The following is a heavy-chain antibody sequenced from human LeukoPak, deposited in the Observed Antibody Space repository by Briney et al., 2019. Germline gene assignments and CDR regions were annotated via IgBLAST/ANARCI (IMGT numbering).Heavy chain of an antibody. CDR3: AKAGYSGYDYVY. Sequence: GGSLRLSCAASGFTFSTYAMGWVRQAPGKGLEWVSGISDSGDKTYYADSVKGRFTISRDNSKNTLYLQMNSLRAEDTAVYYCAKAGYSGYDYVYWGQGTLVTVSS. CDR1: GFTFSTYA. J-gene: IGHJ4*02. D-gene: IGHD5-12*01. CDR2: ISDSGDKT. V-gene: IGHV3-23*01.